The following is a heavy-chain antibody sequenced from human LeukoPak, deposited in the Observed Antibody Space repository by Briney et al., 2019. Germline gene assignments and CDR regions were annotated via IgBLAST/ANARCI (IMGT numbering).Heavy chain of an antibody. V-gene: IGHV1-69*04. Sequence: ASVKVSCKASGGTSNSHAISWVRQAPGQGLEWMGRIIPNLGTTNRAQNFQDRVTLTADKSTNTAYIELTGLTSDDTAVYYCATTNDGGGYQWGDFFDFWGQGTLVTVSS. CDR1: GGTSNSHA. CDR3: ATTNDGGGYQWGDFFDF. J-gene: IGHJ4*02. D-gene: IGHD3-22*01. CDR2: IIPNLGTT.